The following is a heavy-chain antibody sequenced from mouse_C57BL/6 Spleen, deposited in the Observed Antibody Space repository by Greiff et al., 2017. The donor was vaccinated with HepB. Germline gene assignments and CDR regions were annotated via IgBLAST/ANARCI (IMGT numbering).Heavy chain of an antibody. CDR3: AGAITTVVATRDVDD. V-gene: IGHV1-26*01. CDR2: INPNNGGT. Sequence: EVQLQQSGPELVKPGASVKISCKASGYTFTDYYMNWVKQSHGKSLEWIGDINPNNGGTSYNQKFKGKATLTVDKSSSTAYMELRSLTSEDSAVYYCAGAITTVVATRDVDDWGTGTTVTVSS. J-gene: IGHJ1*03. CDR1: GYTFTDYY. D-gene: IGHD1-1*01.